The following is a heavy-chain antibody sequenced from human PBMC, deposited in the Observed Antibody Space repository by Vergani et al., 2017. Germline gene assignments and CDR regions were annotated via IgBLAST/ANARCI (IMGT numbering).Heavy chain of an antibody. V-gene: IGHV4-31*03. CDR3: ARDGSIDAYKGLFDY. Sequence: QVQLQESGPGLVKPSQTLSLTCTVSGDSISSGGYYWTWIRQHPGKGLEWIGYIYYSVSTYYNPSLKSRVTISVDTSKNQFSLRLSSVTAADTAVYYCARDGSIDAYKGLFDYWGQGTLVTVSS. J-gene: IGHJ4*02. D-gene: IGHD5-24*01. CDR1: GDSISSGGYY. CDR2: IYYSVST.